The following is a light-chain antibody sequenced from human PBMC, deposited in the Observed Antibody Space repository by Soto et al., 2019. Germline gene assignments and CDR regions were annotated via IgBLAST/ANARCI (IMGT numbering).Light chain of an antibody. CDR2: EAI. Sequence: QSVLTQPASVSGSPGQAITFSCSGTSSDIGAHNFVSWYQQHPGKAPKLIIYEAINRPSGVSDRFSGSKSGNTASLTISGLQSEDEADYYCNSYTTSNTFVFGSGTKVTVL. V-gene: IGLV2-14*03. J-gene: IGLJ1*01. CDR1: SSDIGAHNF. CDR3: NSYTTSNTFV.